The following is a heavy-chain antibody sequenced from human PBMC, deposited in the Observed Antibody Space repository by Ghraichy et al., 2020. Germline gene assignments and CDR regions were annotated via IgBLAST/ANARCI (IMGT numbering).Heavy chain of an antibody. CDR3: ARRLGDGMDV. D-gene: IGHD3-10*01. J-gene: IGHJ6*02. CDR1: GFMFSIYW. V-gene: IGHV3-7*04. Sequence: GGSLRLSCAASGFMFSIYWMSWVRQAPGKGPEWVANIKEDGSQVYYVDSVKGRFTISRDNAKNSLYLQMNGLRGDDTALYYCARRLGDGMDVWGQGTTVTVSS. CDR2: IKEDGSQV.